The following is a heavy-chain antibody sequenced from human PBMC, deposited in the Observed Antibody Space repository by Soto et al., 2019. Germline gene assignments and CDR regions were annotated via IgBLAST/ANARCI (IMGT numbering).Heavy chain of an antibody. CDR1: GYSFTSYW. CDR2: IYPGDSDT. J-gene: IGHJ6*03. D-gene: IGHD1-7*01. CDR3: ARHGITGTTPRYYYMDV. V-gene: IGHV5-51*01. Sequence: GESLKISCKGSGYSFTSYWIGWVRQMPGKGLEWMGIIYPGDSDTRYSPSFQGQVTISADKSISTAYLQWSSLKASDTAMYYCARHGITGTTPRYYYMDVWGKGTTVTVSS.